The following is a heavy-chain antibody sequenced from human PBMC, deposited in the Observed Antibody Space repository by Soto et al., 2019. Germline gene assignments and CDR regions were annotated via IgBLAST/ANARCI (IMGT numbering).Heavy chain of an antibody. CDR3: ARRAETNGWNGFGADKYYFDF. Sequence: QVQLVQSGAEVRKPGASVKVSCEASGYTFTSYDIYWVRQATGQGLEWMGWMNPSTGNSGYAQKFQGRVTMTSDTSVNTAPMELSSLRSEETAVYSCARRAETNGWNGFGADKYYFDFWGQGTLVTVSS. D-gene: IGHD1-1*01. V-gene: IGHV1-8*01. CDR1: GYTFTSYD. CDR2: MNPSTGNS. J-gene: IGHJ4*02.